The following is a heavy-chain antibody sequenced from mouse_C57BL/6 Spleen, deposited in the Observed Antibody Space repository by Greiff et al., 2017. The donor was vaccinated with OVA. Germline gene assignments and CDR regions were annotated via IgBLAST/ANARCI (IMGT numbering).Heavy chain of an antibody. CDR3: AREGYYYGSSWFAY. J-gene: IGHJ3*01. D-gene: IGHD1-1*01. V-gene: IGHV1-61*01. Sequence: QVQLKQPGAELVRPGSSVKLSCKASGYTFTSYWMDWVKQRPGQGLEWIGNIYPSDSETHYNQKFKDKATLTVDKSSSTAYMQLSSLTSEDSAVYYCAREGYYYGSSWFAYWGQGTLVTVSA. CDR1: GYTFTSYW. CDR2: IYPSDSET.